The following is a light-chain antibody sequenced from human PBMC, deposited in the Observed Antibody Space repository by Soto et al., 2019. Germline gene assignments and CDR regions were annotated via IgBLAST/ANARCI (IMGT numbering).Light chain of an antibody. CDR1: SSDVGAYNY. CDR3: TSYTTSSLYV. J-gene: IGLJ1*01. V-gene: IGLV2-14*01. Sequence: QSVLTQPAPVSGSPGQSLTISCTGTSSDVGAYNYVSWYQQHPGKAPKLIIYDVNNRPSGVSNRLSGAKSGNTASLTISGLQAEDEADYYCTSYTTSSLYVFGTGTKLTVL. CDR2: DVN.